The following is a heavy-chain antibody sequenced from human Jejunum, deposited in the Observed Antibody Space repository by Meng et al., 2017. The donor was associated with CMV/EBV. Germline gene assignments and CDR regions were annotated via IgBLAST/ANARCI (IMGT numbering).Heavy chain of an antibody. CDR3: ARGFEEYSSSFPDY. J-gene: IGHJ4*02. CDR1: GFTFSNYY. V-gene: IGHV3-11*01. Sequence: SGFTFSNYYMSWIRQAPGKGLEWVSYMSTSGSIRYYADSVKGRFTISRDNAENSLFLQINGLRAEDTAVYYCARGFEEYSSSFPDYWGQGTLVTVSS. D-gene: IGHD6-6*01. CDR2: MSTSGSIR.